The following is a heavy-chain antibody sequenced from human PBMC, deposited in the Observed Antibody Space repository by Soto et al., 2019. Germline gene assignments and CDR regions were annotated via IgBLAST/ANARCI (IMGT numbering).Heavy chain of an antibody. CDR2: ISSSGSTI. Sequence: GGSLRLSCAASGFTFSDYYMSWIRQAPGKGLEWVSYISSSGSTIYYADSVKGRFTISRDNAKNSLYLQMNSLRAEDTAVYYCATPVLLWFGDLYYMDVWGKGTTVTVSS. CDR3: ATPVLLWFGDLYYMDV. J-gene: IGHJ6*03. V-gene: IGHV3-11*01. CDR1: GFTFSDYY. D-gene: IGHD3-10*01.